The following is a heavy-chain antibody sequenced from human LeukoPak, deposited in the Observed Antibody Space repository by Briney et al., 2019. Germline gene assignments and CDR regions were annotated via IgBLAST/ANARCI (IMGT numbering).Heavy chain of an antibody. D-gene: IGHD1-1*01. CDR2: IIPIFGTA. J-gene: IGHJ4*02. CDR3: AILTTGTTKPKHFDY. Sequence: ASVKVSCKASGGTFSSYAISWVRQAPGQGLEWMGGIIPIFGTANYAQKFQGRVTITADESTSTAYMELSSLRSEDTAVYYCAILTTGTTKPKHFDYWGQGTLVTVPS. V-gene: IGHV1-69*13. CDR1: GGTFSSYA.